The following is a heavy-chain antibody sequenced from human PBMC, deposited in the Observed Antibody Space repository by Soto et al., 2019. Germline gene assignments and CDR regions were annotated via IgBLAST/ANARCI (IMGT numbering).Heavy chain of an antibody. CDR3: AKSYTLTTFLWFFDL. CDR1: DGSISSSPYF. V-gene: IGHV4-39*01. Sequence: TSETLSLTCTVSDGSISSSPYFWGWIRQPPGKGLEWIGSIYHTGSTYYNPSLKSRVTISVDTSKNQFSLKLESATAADTAVYYCAKSYTLTTFLWFFDLWGRGTLVTSPQ. D-gene: IGHD4-17*01. CDR2: IYHTGST. J-gene: IGHJ2*01.